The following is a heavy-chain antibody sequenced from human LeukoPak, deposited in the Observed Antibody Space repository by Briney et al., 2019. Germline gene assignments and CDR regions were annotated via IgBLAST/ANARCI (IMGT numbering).Heavy chain of an antibody. D-gene: IGHD2-15*01. J-gene: IGHJ4*02. Sequence: GGSLRLSCAASGFTFSSYAMSWVRQAPGKGLEWVSAISYSGGTTYYVDSVRGRFTISRDNSKNTLYLQLNSLRAEDTAVYYCARGCSGGSCYDYWGQGTLVTVSS. CDR3: ARGCSGGSCYDY. CDR1: GFTFSSYA. V-gene: IGHV3-23*01. CDR2: ISYSGGTT.